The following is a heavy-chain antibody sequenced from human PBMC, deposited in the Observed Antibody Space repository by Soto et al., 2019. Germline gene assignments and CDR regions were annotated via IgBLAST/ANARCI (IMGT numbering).Heavy chain of an antibody. CDR1: GGTFSSYA. Sequence: ASGKVXCKASGGTFSSYAISWVRQAPGQGLEWMGGIIPIFGTANYAQKFQGRVTITADESTSTAYMELSSLRSEDTAVYYCARTGIAVAVFDYWGQGTLVTVSS. J-gene: IGHJ4*02. CDR2: IIPIFGTA. D-gene: IGHD6-19*01. V-gene: IGHV1-69*13. CDR3: ARTGIAVAVFDY.